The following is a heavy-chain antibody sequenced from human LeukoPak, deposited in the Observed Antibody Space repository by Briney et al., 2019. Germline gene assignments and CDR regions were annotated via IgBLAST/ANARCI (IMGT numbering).Heavy chain of an antibody. CDR1: GYTFTGYY. V-gene: IGHV1-2*06. CDR2: INPNSGGT. J-gene: IGHJ4*02. Sequence: ASVKVSCKAAGYTFTGYYMHWVRQAPGQGLEWMGRINPNSGGTNYAQKFQGRVTMTRDTSISTAYMELSRLRSDDTAVYYCARDLANPKYYFDYWGQGTLVTVSS. D-gene: IGHD1-14*01. CDR3: ARDLANPKYYFDY.